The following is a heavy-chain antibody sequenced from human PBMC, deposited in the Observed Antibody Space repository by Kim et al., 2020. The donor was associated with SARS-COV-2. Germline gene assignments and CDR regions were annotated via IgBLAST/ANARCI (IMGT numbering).Heavy chain of an antibody. V-gene: IGHV4-34*01. Sequence: SETLSLTCAVYGGSFSGYYWSWIRQPPGKGLEWIGEINYSGSTNYNPSLKSRVTISVDTSKNQFSLKLSSVTAADTAVYYCAKKGGYSYGYVLGSNWFDPWGQGTLVAVSS. J-gene: IGHJ5*02. CDR3: AKKGGYSYGYVLGSNWFDP. D-gene: IGHD5-18*01. CDR2: INYSGST. CDR1: GGSFSGYY.